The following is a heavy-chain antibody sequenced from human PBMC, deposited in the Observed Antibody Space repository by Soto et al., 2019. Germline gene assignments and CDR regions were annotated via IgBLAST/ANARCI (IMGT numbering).Heavy chain of an antibody. CDR2: ISSSSSYI. CDR1: GFTFSSYS. CDR3: ARDNTGMTTVTTAGRYYYYYMDV. D-gene: IGHD4-17*01. Sequence: GGSLRLSCAASGFTFSSYSMNWVRQAPGKGLEWVSSISSSSSYIYYADSVKGRFTISRDNAKNSLYLKMNSLRAEDTAVYYCARDNTGMTTVTTAGRYYYYYMDVWGKGTTVTVSS. J-gene: IGHJ6*03. V-gene: IGHV3-21*01.